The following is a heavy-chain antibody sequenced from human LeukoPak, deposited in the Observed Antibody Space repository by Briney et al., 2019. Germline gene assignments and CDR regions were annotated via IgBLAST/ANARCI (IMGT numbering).Heavy chain of an antibody. CDR1: GGSISSSSYY. CDR3: ARVLWLQPDFDY. Sequence: SETLSLTCTVSGGSISSSSYYWGWIRQPPGKGLEWIGSIYYSGSTHYNPSLKSRVTISVDTSKNQFSLKLSSVTAADTAVYYCARVLWLQPDFDYWGQGTLVTVSS. CDR2: IYYSGST. D-gene: IGHD5-24*01. V-gene: IGHV4-39*01. J-gene: IGHJ4*02.